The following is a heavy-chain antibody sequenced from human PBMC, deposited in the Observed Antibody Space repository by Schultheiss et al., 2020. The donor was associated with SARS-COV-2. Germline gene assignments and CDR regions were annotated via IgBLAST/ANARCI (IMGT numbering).Heavy chain of an antibody. V-gene: IGHV4-31*03. D-gene: IGHD3-3*01. CDR2: IYYSGST. CDR3: ARGPAPYSDFWTDSYTGWFDP. CDR1: GGSISSGGYY. J-gene: IGHJ5*02. Sequence: SETLSLTCTVSGGSISSGGYYWSWIRQPPGKGLEWIGYIYYSGSTYYNPSLKSRVTISVDTSKNQFSLKLSSVTAADTAVYYCARGPAPYSDFWTDSYTGWFDPWGQGTLVTVSS.